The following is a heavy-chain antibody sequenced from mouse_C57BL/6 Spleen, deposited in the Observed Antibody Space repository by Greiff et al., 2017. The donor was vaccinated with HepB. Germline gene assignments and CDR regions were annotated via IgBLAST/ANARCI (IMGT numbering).Heavy chain of an antibody. Sequence: QVQLQQSGPGLVQPSQRLSITCTVSGFSLTSYGVHWVRQSPGKGLEWLGVIWSGGRTDYNAAFISRLSISKDNSKSQVFFKMNSLQADDTAIYYCARNHYGSSPYYFDYWGQGTTLTVSS. J-gene: IGHJ2*01. CDR2: IWSGGRT. V-gene: IGHV2-2*01. D-gene: IGHD1-1*01. CDR3: ARNHYGSSPYYFDY. CDR1: GFSLTSYG.